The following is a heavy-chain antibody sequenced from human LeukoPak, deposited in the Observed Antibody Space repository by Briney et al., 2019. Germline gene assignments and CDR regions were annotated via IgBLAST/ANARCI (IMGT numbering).Heavy chain of an antibody. Sequence: GGSLRLSCAASGFTFDDYAMHWVRQAPGKGLEWVSVIYSGGSTYYADSVKGRFTISRDNSKNTLYLQMNSLRAEDTAVYYCARQYSSGWLDYWGQGTLVTVSS. CDR2: IYSGGST. J-gene: IGHJ4*02. V-gene: IGHV3-66*04. CDR1: GFTFDDYA. D-gene: IGHD6-19*01. CDR3: ARQYSSGWLDY.